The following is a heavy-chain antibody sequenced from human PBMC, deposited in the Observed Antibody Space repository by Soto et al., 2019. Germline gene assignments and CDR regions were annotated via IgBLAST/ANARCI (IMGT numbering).Heavy chain of an antibody. V-gene: IGHV3-53*01. CDR1: GFTVSTYY. D-gene: IGHD3-22*01. Sequence: EVQLVESGGGLIQPGGSLRLSCTASGFTVSTYYMAWVRRAAGKGLEWVSVIFASGKTYYADAVKGRFTVSSDNSQNTLFLQMSSLTVEDTAVYYCAGESPGFYGMSFDLWGQGTVVTVSS. J-gene: IGHJ3*01. CDR3: AGESPGFYGMSFDL. CDR2: IFASGKT.